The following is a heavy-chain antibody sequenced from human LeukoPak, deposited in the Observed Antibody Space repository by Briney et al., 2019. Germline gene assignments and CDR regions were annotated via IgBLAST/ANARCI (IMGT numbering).Heavy chain of an antibody. V-gene: IGHV4-38-2*02. CDR1: GYSISSGYY. Sequence: SETLSLTCAVSGYSISSGYYWGWIRQPPGKGLEWIGTFHHPGTTYYNPSLSSRVTISADTSKNQFSLRLNSVTAADTAVYFCARDPGYTANWNYFDYWGQGALVTVSS. D-gene: IGHD1-20*01. J-gene: IGHJ4*02. CDR2: FHHPGTT. CDR3: ARDPGYTANWNYFDY.